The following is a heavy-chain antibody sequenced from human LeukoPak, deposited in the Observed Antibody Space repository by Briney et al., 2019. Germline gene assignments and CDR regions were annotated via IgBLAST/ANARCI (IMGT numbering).Heavy chain of an antibody. V-gene: IGHV3-11*01. CDR1: GFTFSDYY. CDR2: ISSSGSTI. J-gene: IGHJ4*02. Sequence: GGSLRLSCAASGFTFSDYYMSWIRQAPGKGLEWVSYISSSGSTIHYADSVKGRFTISRDNAKNSLFLQMNSLRAEDTAVYYCARDLYVDYGSGSIPGGFDYWGEGTLVTVSS. D-gene: IGHD3-10*01. CDR3: ARDLYVDYGSGSIPGGFDY.